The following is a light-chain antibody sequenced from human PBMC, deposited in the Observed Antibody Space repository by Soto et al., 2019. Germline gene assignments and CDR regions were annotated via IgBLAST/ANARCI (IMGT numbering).Light chain of an antibody. J-gene: IGKJ1*01. Sequence: VMSQSPSTLSVSPGERATLSCRASQSVDSKLAWFQQKPGQAPSLLIYGAFTRATGIPARFSGTGSGTEFTLTISSLQSEDFALYYCQQYNDWPLTFGQGTKV. V-gene: IGKV3-15*01. CDR3: QQYNDWPLT. CDR1: QSVDSK. CDR2: GAF.